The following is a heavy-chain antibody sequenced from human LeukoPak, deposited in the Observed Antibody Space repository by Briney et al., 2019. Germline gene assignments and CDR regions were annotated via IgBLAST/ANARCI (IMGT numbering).Heavy chain of an antibody. CDR3: ARRRSYCSSTSCYPDAFDI. V-gene: IGHV1-2*02. Sequence: ASVKVSCKASGYTFTGYYMHWVRQAPGQGLEWMGWINPNSGGTNYAQKFQGRVTMTRDTSISTAYMELSRLRSDDTAVYYCARRRSYCSSTSCYPDAFDIWGQGTMVTVSS. CDR2: INPNSGGT. CDR1: GYTFTGYY. J-gene: IGHJ3*02. D-gene: IGHD2-2*01.